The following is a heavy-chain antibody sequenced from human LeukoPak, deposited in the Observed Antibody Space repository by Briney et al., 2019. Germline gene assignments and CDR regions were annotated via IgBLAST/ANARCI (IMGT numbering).Heavy chain of an antibody. V-gene: IGHV1-8*01. J-gene: IGHJ4*02. CDR1: GYTFTSYD. CDR3: ARDRIVVVVAATRFFDY. D-gene: IGHD2-15*01. Sequence: GASVKVSCKASGYTFTSYDINWVRQATGQGLEWMGWMNPNSGNTGYAQKFQGRVTMTRNTSISTAYMELSSLRSEDTAVYYCARDRIVVVVAATRFFDYWGQGTLVTVSS. CDR2: MNPNSGNT.